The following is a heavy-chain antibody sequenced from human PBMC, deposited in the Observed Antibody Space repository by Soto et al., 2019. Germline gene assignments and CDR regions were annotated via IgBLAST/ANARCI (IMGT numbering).Heavy chain of an antibody. CDR2: IYSGGST. CDR3: ARGGSRRLQLLFVFDS. V-gene: IGHV3-53*01. J-gene: IGHJ4*02. D-gene: IGHD1-1*01. CDR1: GFTVSSNY. Sequence: GSLRLSCAASGFTVSSNYMSWVRPAPGKGLEWVSVIYSGGSTYYADSVKDRFTISRDNSKNTLYLQMNGLRAEDTAVYYCARGGSRRLQLLFVFDSWGQGTLVTVSS.